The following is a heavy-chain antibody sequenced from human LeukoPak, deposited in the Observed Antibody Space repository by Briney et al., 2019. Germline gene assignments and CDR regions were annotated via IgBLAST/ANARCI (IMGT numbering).Heavy chain of an antibody. CDR2: IYPGDSDT. CDR3: ARQTRGGITAAGSDY. V-gene: IGHV5-51*01. J-gene: IGHJ4*02. CDR1: GYSFTSYW. D-gene: IGHD6-13*01. Sequence: GESLKISCKGSGYSFTSYWIGWVRQMPGKGLEWMGIIYPGDSDTRYSPSFQGQVTISADKSISTAYLQWSSLKASDSAMYYCARQTRGGITAAGSDYWGQGTLVTVSS.